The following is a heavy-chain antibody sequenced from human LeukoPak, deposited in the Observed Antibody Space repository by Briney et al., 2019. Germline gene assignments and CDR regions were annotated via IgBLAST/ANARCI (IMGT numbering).Heavy chain of an antibody. Sequence: GRSLRLSCAASGFTFSSYGMHWVRQAPGKGLEWVAVIWYGGSNKYYADSVKGRFTISRGNSKNTLYLQMNSLRAEDTAVYYCAKEREANGIAAAGRYYYYMDVWGKGTTVTVSS. D-gene: IGHD6-13*01. CDR1: GFTFSSYG. CDR3: AKEREANGIAAAGRYYYYMDV. J-gene: IGHJ6*03. CDR2: IWYGGSNK. V-gene: IGHV3-30*18.